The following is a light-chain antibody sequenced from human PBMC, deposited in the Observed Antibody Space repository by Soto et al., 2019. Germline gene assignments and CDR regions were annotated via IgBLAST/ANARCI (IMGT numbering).Light chain of an antibody. J-gene: IGLJ1*01. CDR3: AAWDDSLSGYV. V-gene: IGLV1-47*01. Sequence: SALPQPPPAAGNPRARVTLSCSRSSSHIGSNYVYWYQQLPGTAPKLLIYRNNQRPSGVPDRFSGSKSGTSASLAISGLRSEDEADYYCAAWDDSLSGYVFGTGTKVTVL. CDR1: SSHIGSNY. CDR2: RNN.